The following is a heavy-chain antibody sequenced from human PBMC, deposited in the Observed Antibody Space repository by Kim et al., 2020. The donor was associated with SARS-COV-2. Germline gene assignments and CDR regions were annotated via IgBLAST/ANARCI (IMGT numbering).Heavy chain of an antibody. CDR2: IYPDGYP. J-gene: IGHJ4*02. CDR3: GRLDFGDDY. CDR1: GFTVSSYV. V-gene: IGHV3-53*01. Sequence: GGSLRLSCAASGFTVSSYVMSWVRQTPGKGLEWVSLIYPDGYPYYADSVKGRFTISGDTSESTLYLQMNSLRADDTAVYYCGRLDFGDDYWGQGTLVTVSS. D-gene: IGHD4-17*01.